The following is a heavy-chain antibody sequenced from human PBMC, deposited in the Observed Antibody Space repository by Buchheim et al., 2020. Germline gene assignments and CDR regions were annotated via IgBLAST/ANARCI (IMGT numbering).Heavy chain of an antibody. CDR2: INPSGGST. J-gene: IGHJ6*02. Sequence: QVQLVQSGAEVKKPGASVKVSCKAYGYTFTSYYMHWVRQAPGQGLEWMGIINPSGGSTSYAQKFQGRVTMTRDTSTSTVYMELSSLRSEDTAVYYCARDQGTAMVIGVYYGMDVWGQGTT. CDR3: ARDQGTAMVIGVYYGMDV. V-gene: IGHV1-46*01. D-gene: IGHD5-18*01. CDR1: GYTFTSYY.